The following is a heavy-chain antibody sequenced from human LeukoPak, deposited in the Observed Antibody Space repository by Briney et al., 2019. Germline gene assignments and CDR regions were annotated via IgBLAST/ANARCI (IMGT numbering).Heavy chain of an antibody. D-gene: IGHD1-14*01. CDR1: GGSISSYH. CDR2: IYYSGST. V-gene: IGHV4-59*01. CDR3: ARETVVYYYMDV. Sequence: SSETLSLTCTVSGGSISSYHWSWIRQPPGKGLEWIGYIYYSGSTNYNPSLKSRVTISVDTSKNQFSLKLSSVTAADTAVYYCARETVVYYYMDVWGKGTTVTVSS. J-gene: IGHJ6*03.